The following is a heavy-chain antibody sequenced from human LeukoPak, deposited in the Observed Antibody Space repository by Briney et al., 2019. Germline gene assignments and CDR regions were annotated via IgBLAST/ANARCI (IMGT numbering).Heavy chain of an antibody. J-gene: IGHJ5*02. CDR1: GFTFSSYW. CDR3: ARALAVAGTGGFDP. CDR2: INSDGSST. V-gene: IGHV3-74*01. D-gene: IGHD6-19*01. Sequence: GGSLRLSCAVSGFTFSSYWIHWVRQAPGKGLVWVSRINSDGSSTSYADSVKGRFSISRDNPKNTLYLQMNCLRADDTAVYYCARALAVAGTGGFDPWGQGTMVTVSS.